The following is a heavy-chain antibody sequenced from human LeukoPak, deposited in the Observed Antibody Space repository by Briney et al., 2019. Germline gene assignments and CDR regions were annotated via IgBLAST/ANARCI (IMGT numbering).Heavy chain of an antibody. CDR3: VKNEPDSSGHYLIDY. CDR2: IYYSGST. Sequence: SQTLSLTCTVSGGSISSGDYYWSWIRQPPGKGLEWIGYIYYSGSTYYNPSLKSRVTISVDTSKNQFSLKLTSVTAADTAVYYCVKNEPDSSGHYLIDYWGQGTLVTVSS. D-gene: IGHD3-22*01. V-gene: IGHV4-30-4*01. CDR1: GGSISSGDYY. J-gene: IGHJ4*02.